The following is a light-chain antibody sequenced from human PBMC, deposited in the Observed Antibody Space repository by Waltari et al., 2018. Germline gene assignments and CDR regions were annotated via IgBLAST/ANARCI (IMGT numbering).Light chain of an antibody. CDR2: FKS. J-gene: IGKJ2*01. Sequence: DIHITQSPSSLSASLGARVTITCRANQSISKYVNWYQQRPGKAPKLLVYFKSSLQSGVPSRFSGSGSGTDFTLSINTLQPEDFATYFCQQSYGPPYTFGQGTRLEIK. CDR3: QQSYGPPYT. V-gene: IGKV1-39*01. CDR1: QSISKY.